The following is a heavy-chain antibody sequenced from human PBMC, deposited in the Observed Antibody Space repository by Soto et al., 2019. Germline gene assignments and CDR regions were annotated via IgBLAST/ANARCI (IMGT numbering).Heavy chain of an antibody. V-gene: IGHV1-2*02. CDR2: INPATGAA. D-gene: IGHD3-3*01. J-gene: IGHJ3*02. Sequence: QLHLVQSGAVVKKPGASVTVSCSASGYPVTAYYMHWVRQAPGRGLEWTGGINPATGAAKYTQTLQGKVTLTRARSNSKGSMEMSRLRSEDAAVFYCSRGGGVGVAGSAAFDMWGQGTLVTVSS. CDR1: GYPVTAYY. CDR3: SRGGGVGVAGSAAFDM.